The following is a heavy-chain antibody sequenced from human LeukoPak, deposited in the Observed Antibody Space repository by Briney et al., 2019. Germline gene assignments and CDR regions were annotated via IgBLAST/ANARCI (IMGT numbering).Heavy chain of an antibody. Sequence: AESLRLPCAASGFTFSSYEMNWVRQAPGKGLEWVSYISSSGSTIYYADSVKGRFTISRDNAKNSLYLQMNSLRAEDTAVYYCARDAKYYYGSRTFFEHWGQGTLLTVSS. V-gene: IGHV3-48*03. D-gene: IGHD3-10*01. J-gene: IGHJ4*02. CDR3: ARDAKYYYGSRTFFEH. CDR2: ISSSGSTI. CDR1: GFTFSSYE.